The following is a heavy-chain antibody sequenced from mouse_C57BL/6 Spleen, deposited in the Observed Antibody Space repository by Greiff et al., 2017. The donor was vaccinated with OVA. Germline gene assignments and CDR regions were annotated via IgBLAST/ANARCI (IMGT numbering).Heavy chain of an antibody. CDR1: GFNIKNTY. D-gene: IGHD1-1*01. V-gene: IGHV14-3*01. CDR3: ARRNFTTVVEGGAMDY. Sequence: VQLKQSVAELVRPGASVKLSCTASGFNIKNTYMHWVKQRPEQGLEWIGRIDPANGNTKYAPKFQGKATITADTSSNTAYLQLSSLTSEDTAIYYCARRNFTTVVEGGAMDYWGQGTSVTVSS. CDR2: IDPANGNT. J-gene: IGHJ4*01.